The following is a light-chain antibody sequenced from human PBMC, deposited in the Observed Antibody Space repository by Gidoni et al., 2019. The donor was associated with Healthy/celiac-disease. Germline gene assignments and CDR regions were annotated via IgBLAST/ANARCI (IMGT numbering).Light chain of an antibody. Sequence: DIQMTKYPSSLSASVGDRVTITCRASQGISNYLAWYQQKPGKVPKLLSYAASTLQSGVPSRFSGSGSGTDFTLTISSLQPEDVATYYCQKYNSAPWTFGQGTKVEIK. V-gene: IGKV1-27*01. J-gene: IGKJ1*01. CDR2: AAS. CDR3: QKYNSAPWT. CDR1: QGISNY.